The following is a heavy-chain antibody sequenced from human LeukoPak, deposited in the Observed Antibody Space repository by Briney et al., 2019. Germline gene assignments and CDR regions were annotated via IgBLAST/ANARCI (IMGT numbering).Heavy chain of an antibody. V-gene: IGHV3-23*01. CDR3: AKASSRILVATFDY. Sequence: GGSLRLSRAASGFTFSSYAMSWVRQAPGKGLEWVSAISGSGGSTYYADSVKGRFTISRDNSKNTLYLQMDSLRAEDTAVYYCAKASSRILVATFDYWGQGTLVTVSS. D-gene: IGHD3-22*01. CDR2: ISGSGGST. J-gene: IGHJ4*02. CDR1: GFTFSSYA.